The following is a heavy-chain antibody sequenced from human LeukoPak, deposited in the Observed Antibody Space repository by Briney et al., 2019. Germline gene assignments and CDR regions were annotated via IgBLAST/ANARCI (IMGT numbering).Heavy chain of an antibody. Sequence: SETLSLTCTVSGGSISSYYWSWIRQSPGKGLEWIGYIYYSGSTNYNPSLKSRVTISVDTSKNQFSLKLSSVTAADTAVYYCARAYYDFWSGYPNYYYYYYMDVWGKGTTVTVSS. CDR3: ARAYYDFWSGYPNYYYYYYMDV. CDR1: GGSISSYY. D-gene: IGHD3-3*01. CDR2: IYYSGST. V-gene: IGHV4-59*01. J-gene: IGHJ6*03.